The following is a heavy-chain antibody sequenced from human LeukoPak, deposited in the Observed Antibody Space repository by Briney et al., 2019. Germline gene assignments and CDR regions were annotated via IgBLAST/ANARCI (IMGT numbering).Heavy chain of an antibody. V-gene: IGHV3-7*01. Sequence: PGGSLRLSCAASGFTFTNYWMTWVRQAPGKGPEWVANIRQDGSETNDVDSVRGRFTIDRDNTKNSLYLQMTSLRGEDTAVYYCASRAGKPGNTPWCFDYWGQGALVTVSS. CDR2: IRQDGSET. J-gene: IGHJ4*02. CDR3: ASRAGKPGNTPWCFDY. CDR1: GFTFTNYW. D-gene: IGHD1-7*01.